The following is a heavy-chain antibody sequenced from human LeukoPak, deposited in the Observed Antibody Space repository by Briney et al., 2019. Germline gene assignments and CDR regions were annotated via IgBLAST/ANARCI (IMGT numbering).Heavy chain of an antibody. Sequence: ASVKVSCKASGGTFNSYAISWVRQAPGQGLEWMGGIIPIFGTANYAQKFQGRVTITADESTSTAYMELSSLRSEDTAVYYCARADGGYCSSTSCYPNPGYFDYWGQGTLVTVSS. D-gene: IGHD2-2*01. CDR1: GGTFNSYA. CDR2: IIPIFGTA. J-gene: IGHJ4*02. V-gene: IGHV1-69*13. CDR3: ARADGGYCSSTSCYPNPGYFDY.